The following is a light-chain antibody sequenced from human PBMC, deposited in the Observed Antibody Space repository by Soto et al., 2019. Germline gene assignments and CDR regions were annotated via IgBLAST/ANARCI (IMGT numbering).Light chain of an antibody. J-gene: IGKJ2*01. Sequence: EIVMTQSPATLSVSPGERATLSCRASQSVSSNLAWYQQKPGQAPRLLIYGASTRATGIPARIGGSGSGTEFTLTISSLQSEDFAIYYCQQYDEWPPSYTFGQGTKLEI. CDR2: GAS. CDR3: QQYDEWPPSYT. V-gene: IGKV3-15*01. CDR1: QSVSSN.